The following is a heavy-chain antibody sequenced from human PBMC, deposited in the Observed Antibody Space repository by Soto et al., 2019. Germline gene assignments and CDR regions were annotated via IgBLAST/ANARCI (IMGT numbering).Heavy chain of an antibody. V-gene: IGHV1-24*01. Sequence: QVQLVQSGAEVKKPGASVKVSCKVSGYTLTALSMHWVRQAPGKGLEWMGGFDPEDGETIYAQKFQGRVTMTEDTSTYTAYMELNSLRSEDTAVYDCETDPHQGMVVVPAAIDVIMCWFDHWGQGTLVTVSS. CDR2: FDPEDGET. CDR3: ETDPHQGMVVVPAAIDVIMCWFDH. D-gene: IGHD2-2*01. J-gene: IGHJ5*02. CDR1: GYTLTALS.